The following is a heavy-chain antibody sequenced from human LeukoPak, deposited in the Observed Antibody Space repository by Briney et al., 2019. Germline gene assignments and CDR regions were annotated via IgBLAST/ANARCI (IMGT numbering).Heavy chain of an antibody. D-gene: IGHD3-3*01. Sequence: ASVKVSCKVSGYTLTELSMHWVRQAPGKGLEWMGGFDPEDGETIYAQKFQGRVTMTEDTSTDTAYMELSSLRSEDTAVYYCARNSLAGYDFWRDETYNWFDPWGQGTLVTVSS. CDR3: ARNSLAGYDFWRDETYNWFDP. J-gene: IGHJ5*02. V-gene: IGHV1-24*01. CDR2: FDPEDGET. CDR1: GYTLTELS.